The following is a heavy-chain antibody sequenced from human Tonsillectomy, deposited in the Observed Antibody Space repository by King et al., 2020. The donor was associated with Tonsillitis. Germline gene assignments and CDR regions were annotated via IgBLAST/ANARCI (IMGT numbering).Heavy chain of an antibody. CDR2: ISPNNGAT. Sequence: QVQLVESGAEVKKPGTSVKVSCKASGYTFTAYYMHWVRQAPGQGLEWMGWISPNNGATNYAQQFQGRVTMTRDTSITTAYMELSSLRSDDTAVFYCASSGRSYDNSEGLDFDYWGQGTLVTVSS. D-gene: IGHD3-22*01. V-gene: IGHV1-2*02. CDR1: GYTFTAYY. CDR3: ASSGRSYDNSEGLDFDY. J-gene: IGHJ4*02.